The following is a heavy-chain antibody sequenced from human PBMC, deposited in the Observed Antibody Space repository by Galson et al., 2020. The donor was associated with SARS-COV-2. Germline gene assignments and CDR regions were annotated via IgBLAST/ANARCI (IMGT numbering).Heavy chain of an antibody. CDR2: ISYDGSNK. CDR1: GFNFSSYG. J-gene: IGHJ6*02. V-gene: IGHV3-30*18. Sequence: GGSLRLSCAASGFNFSSYGMHWVRQAPGKGLEWVAVISYDGSNKYYADSVKGRFTISRDNSKNTLYLQMNSLRAEDTAVYYCAKDQLLSYYYYYGMDVWGQGTSVTVSS. CDR3: AKDQLLSYYYYYGMDV. D-gene: IGHD2-2*01.